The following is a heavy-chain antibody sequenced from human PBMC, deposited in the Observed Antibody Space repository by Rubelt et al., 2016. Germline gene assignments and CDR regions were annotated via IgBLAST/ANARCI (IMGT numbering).Heavy chain of an antibody. CDR2: IYYSGST. CDR1: GGSFSGYY. CDR3: AKYTRSSSGFPD. J-gene: IGHJ4*02. V-gene: IGHV4-59*01. D-gene: IGHD3-22*01. Sequence: QLQLQESGPGLVKPSETLSLTCAVYGGSFSGYYWSWIRQPPGKGLEWIGYIYYSGSTNYNPSLKSRVTISVDTSKNQFSLKLSSVTAADTAVYYCAKYTRSSSGFPDWGQGTLVTVSS.